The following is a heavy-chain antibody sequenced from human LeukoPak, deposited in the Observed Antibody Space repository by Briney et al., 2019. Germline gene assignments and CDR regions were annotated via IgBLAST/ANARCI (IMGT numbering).Heavy chain of an antibody. D-gene: IGHD6-13*01. CDR2: ISSSGNYI. J-gene: IGHJ4*02. V-gene: IGHV3-21*01. CDR1: GFTFSYYD. CDR3: ARDSIQQQLVLEDRGYPYYFEH. Sequence: GSLRLSCAASGFTFSYYDMSWVRQAPGKGLEWVSSISSSGNYIFYEDSVKGRFTISRDNAKDSLYLQMNSLRAEDTAVYYCARDSIQQQLVLEDRGYPYYFEHWGQGTLVTVSS.